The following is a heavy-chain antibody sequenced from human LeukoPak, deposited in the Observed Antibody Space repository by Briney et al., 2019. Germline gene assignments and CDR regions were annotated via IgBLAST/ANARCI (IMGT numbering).Heavy chain of an antibody. Sequence: PSETLSLTCTVSGYSISSSYYWSWIRQPAGKGLEWIGRIYTSGSTNYNPSLKSRVTISVDTSKNQFSLKLSSVTAADTAVYYCARGDILSREDAFDIWGQGTMVTVSS. D-gene: IGHD3-9*01. CDR1: GYSISSSYY. V-gene: IGHV4-61*02. CDR2: IYTSGST. J-gene: IGHJ3*02. CDR3: ARGDILSREDAFDI.